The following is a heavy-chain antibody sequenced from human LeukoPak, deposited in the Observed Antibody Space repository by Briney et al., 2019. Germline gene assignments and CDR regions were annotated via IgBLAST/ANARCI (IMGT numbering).Heavy chain of an antibody. J-gene: IGHJ4*02. CDR3: ARAPSGRLGDY. V-gene: IGHV4-59*01. CDR1: GGSISSYC. CDR2: IYYSGST. Sequence: SSETLSLTCTVSGGSISSYCWSWIRQPPGKGLEWVGYIYYSGSTNYNPSLESRVTISVDTSKNQSSLKLSSVTAAYTAVYYCARAPSGRLGDYWGQGTLVTVSS.